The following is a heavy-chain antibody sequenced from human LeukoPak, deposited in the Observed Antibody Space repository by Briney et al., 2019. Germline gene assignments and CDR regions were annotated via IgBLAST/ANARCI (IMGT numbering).Heavy chain of an antibody. CDR3: ARDSDTAMGHFDY. D-gene: IGHD5-18*01. CDR2: IYSGGSS. J-gene: IGHJ4*02. V-gene: IGHV4-39*07. Sequence: KPSETLSLICTVSGGSISSSSYYWGWIRQPPGKGLEWIGSIYSGGSSYYNPSLKSRVTISEDTSKNQFSLKLSSVTAADTAVYYCARDSDTAMGHFDYWGQGTLVTVSS. CDR1: GGSISSSSYY.